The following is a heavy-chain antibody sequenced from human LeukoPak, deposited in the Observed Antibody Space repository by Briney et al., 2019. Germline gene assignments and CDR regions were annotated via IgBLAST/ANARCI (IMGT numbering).Heavy chain of an antibody. CDR1: AFTFSRSA. V-gene: IGHV3-23*01. CDR2: ISGGGGIT. D-gene: IGHD4-17*01. J-gene: IGHJ4*02. Sequence: QPGGSLRLSCAASAFTFSRSAMSWVRQAPGKGLEWVSVISGGGGITNYADSVKGRFTISRDNSNNTLSLQMNSLRVEDTAVYYCAKGGSTVTTEDVVDYWGQGTLVTVYS. CDR3: AKGGSTVTTEDVVDY.